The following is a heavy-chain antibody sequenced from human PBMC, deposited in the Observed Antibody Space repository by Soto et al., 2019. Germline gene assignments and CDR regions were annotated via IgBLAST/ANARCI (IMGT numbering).Heavy chain of an antibody. CDR3: GRGKRWLQPPPFDY. CDR1: GGTFSSYA. J-gene: IGHJ4*02. V-gene: IGHV1-69*13. CDR2: IIPIFGTA. Sequence: SVKVSCKASGGTFSSYAISWVRQAPGQGLEWMGGIIPIFGTANYAQKFQGRVTITADESTSTAYMELSSLRSEDTAVYYCGRGKRWLQPPPFDYWGQGTLVTVSS. D-gene: IGHD5-12*01.